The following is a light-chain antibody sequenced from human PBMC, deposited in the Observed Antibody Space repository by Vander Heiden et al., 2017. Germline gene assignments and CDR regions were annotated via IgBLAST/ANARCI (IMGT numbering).Light chain of an antibody. J-gene: IGLJ2*01. CDR2: NNN. CDR1: NTNIGGGHR. CDR3: QCYDNGRNLV. V-gene: IGLV1-40*01. Sequence: QSVLTQPPSVSGAPGQTVTISCTGSNTNIGGGHRVHSYPQVPGTAPKLLIYNNNNRPSGVPDPFSGSNSGTSASLAITGLQAEDEADYYCQCYDNGRNLVFGGGTKVTVL.